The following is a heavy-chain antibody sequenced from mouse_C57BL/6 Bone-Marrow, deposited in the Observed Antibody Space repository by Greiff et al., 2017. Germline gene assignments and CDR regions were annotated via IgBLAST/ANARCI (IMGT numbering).Heavy chain of an antibody. CDR2: IRSKSSNYAT. D-gene: IGHD1-1*01. V-gene: IGHV10-3*01. CDR3: LYAWFAY. CDR1: GFTFNTYA. Sequence: EVQRVESGGGLVQPKGSLKLSCAASGFTFNTYAMHWVRQAPGKGLEWVARIRSKSSNYATYYADTVKDIFTIARDDSQSMLYLQMNILKTEDTALYDCLYAWFAYWGQGTLVTVSA. J-gene: IGHJ3*01.